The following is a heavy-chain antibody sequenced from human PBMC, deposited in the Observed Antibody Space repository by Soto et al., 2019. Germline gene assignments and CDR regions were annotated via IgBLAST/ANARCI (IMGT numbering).Heavy chain of an antibody. CDR3: AGENSSSWYNWFDP. CDR1: GFTFSSYG. V-gene: IGHV3-30*03. J-gene: IGHJ5*02. CDR2: ISYDGSNK. D-gene: IGHD6-13*01. Sequence: QVQLVESGGGVVQPGRSLRLSCAASGFTFSSYGMHWVRQAPGKGLEWVAVISYDGSNKYYADSVKGRFTISRDNSKNPLYLQMNSLRAEDTAVYYCAGENSSSWYNWFDPWGQGTLVTVSS.